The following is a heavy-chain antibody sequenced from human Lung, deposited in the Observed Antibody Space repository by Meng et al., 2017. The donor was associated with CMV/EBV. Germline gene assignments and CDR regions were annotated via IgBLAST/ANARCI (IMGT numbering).Heavy chain of an antibody. V-gene: IGHV3-33*06. J-gene: IGHJ3*01. CDR1: GFAFSSYG. D-gene: IGHD5/OR15-5a*01. Sequence: GESLKISCTASGFAFSSYGMHWVRQAPGKGLEWVAVIWYDGSNKYFADSVKGRFTVSRDNSRNMLYLHMNRLRADDTAVYYCAKDIVSTINPGAFDVWGQGTMVTVSS. CDR2: IWYDGSNK. CDR3: AKDIVSTINPGAFDV.